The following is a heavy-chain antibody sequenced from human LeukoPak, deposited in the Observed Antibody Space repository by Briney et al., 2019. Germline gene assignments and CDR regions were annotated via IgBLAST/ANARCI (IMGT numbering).Heavy chain of an antibody. V-gene: IGHV3-30*18. CDR1: GFTFSSYG. J-gene: IGHJ4*02. Sequence: GGSLRLSCAASGFTFSSYGMHWVRQAPGKGLEWVAVISCDGSNKYYADSVKGRFTISRDNSKNTLYLQMNSLRAEDTAVYYCAKMGTTSYCSSTSCLIGGEDYWGQGTLVTVSS. D-gene: IGHD2-2*01. CDR3: AKMGTTSYCSSTSCLIGGEDY. CDR2: ISCDGSNK.